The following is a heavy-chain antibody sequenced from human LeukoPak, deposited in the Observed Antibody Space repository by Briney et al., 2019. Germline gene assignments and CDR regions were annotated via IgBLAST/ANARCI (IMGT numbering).Heavy chain of an antibody. J-gene: IGHJ5*02. Sequence: PSETLSLTCTVSGGSISSSSYYWGWIRQPPGKGLEWIGSIYYSGSTYYNPSLKSRVTISVDTSKNQFSLKLSSVTAADTAVYYCARHGPLMDSGGFDPWGQGTLVTVSS. V-gene: IGHV4-39*01. CDR2: IYYSGST. CDR1: GGSISSSSYY. D-gene: IGHD2-8*01. CDR3: ARHGPLMDSGGFDP.